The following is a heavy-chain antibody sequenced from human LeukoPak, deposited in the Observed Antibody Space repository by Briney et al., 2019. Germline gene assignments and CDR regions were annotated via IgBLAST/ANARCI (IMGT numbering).Heavy chain of an antibody. V-gene: IGHV1-2*06. D-gene: IGHD4-23*01. J-gene: IGHJ4*02. CDR3: ACWGGGNQGH. CDR2: INPNSGDT. Sequence: ASVKVSCKASGYTFTAYYMHWVRQAPGQGLEWMGRINPNSGDTIYAETFQGRVTVTRDTSNSTAYMELSRLRSDDTAVYYCACWGGGNQGHWGQGTLVTVSS. CDR1: GYTFTAYY.